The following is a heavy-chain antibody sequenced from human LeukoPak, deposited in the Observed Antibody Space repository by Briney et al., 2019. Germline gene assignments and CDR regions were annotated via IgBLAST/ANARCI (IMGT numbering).Heavy chain of an antibody. J-gene: IGHJ5*02. V-gene: IGHV3-74*01. Sequence: GGSLRLSCAASGFTFSSYWMHWVRQAPGKGVVWVSRINSDGSSTSYADSVKGRFTISRHNAKSTLYLQMNRLRAEDTAVYYCAMVATVTTAWFDPWGQGTLVTVSS. CDR3: AMVATVTTAWFDP. CDR2: INSDGSST. CDR1: GFTFSSYW. D-gene: IGHD4-11*01.